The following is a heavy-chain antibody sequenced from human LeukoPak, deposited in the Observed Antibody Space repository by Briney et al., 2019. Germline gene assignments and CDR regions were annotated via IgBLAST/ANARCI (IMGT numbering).Heavy chain of an antibody. CDR3: AMSGSFDY. Sequence: SKTLSLTCAVSGYSISSGYYWGWIRQPPGKGLEWIGSIYHSGSTYYNPSLKSRVTISVDTSKNQFSLKLSSVTAADTAVYYCAMSGSFDYWGQGTLVTVSS. CDR2: IYHSGST. CDR1: GYSISSGYY. D-gene: IGHD1-26*01. J-gene: IGHJ4*02. V-gene: IGHV4-38-2*01.